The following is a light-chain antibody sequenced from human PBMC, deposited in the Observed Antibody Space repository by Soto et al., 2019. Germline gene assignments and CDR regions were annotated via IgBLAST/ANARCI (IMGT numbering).Light chain of an antibody. CDR2: GAS. V-gene: IGKV1-39*01. CDR3: AQIYTAQWT. CDR1: ENIRNY. J-gene: IGKJ1*01. Sequence: IHVTQSQSSLPASLGDGATIPGGASENIRNYLTWYQQNPGKAPKLLIYGASTLKTGVPSRFSGSGSGTDFTFTIGGLQPDDFATYYCAQIYTAQWTFGQGTRVDLK.